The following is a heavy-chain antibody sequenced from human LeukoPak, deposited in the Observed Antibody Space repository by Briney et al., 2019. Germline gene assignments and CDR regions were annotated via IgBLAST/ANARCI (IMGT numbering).Heavy chain of an antibody. CDR2: ISTSGSTI. CDR1: GFTFSSNS. J-gene: IGHJ4*02. Sequence: GGFLRLSCAASGFTFSSNSMNWVRQAPGKGLEWISYISTSGSTIYYADSVKGRFTISRDNAKNSLYLQMNSVRAEDTAVYYCARELSGGDAYWGQGTLVTVSS. D-gene: IGHD2-21*02. V-gene: IGHV3-48*01. CDR3: ARELSGGDAY.